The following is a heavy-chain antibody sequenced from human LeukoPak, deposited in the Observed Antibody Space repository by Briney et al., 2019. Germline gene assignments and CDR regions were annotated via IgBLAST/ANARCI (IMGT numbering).Heavy chain of an antibody. J-gene: IGHJ4*02. CDR2: ITASGTDT. Sequence: PGGSLRLSCTASGFSVPTYPMAWVRQAPGKGLQWVSTITASGTDTFYADSVKGRFTISRDNSKNTLSLQMNSLRAEDTALYYCAKYTSGWVNDYWGQGTLVTVSS. D-gene: IGHD6-19*01. CDR3: AKYTSGWVNDY. CDR1: GFSVPTYP. V-gene: IGHV3-23*01.